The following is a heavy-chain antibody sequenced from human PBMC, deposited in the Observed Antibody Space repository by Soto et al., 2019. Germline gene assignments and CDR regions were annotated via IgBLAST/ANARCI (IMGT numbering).Heavy chain of an antibody. Sequence: SVKVSCKASGGTFSSYAISWVRQAPGQGLEWMGGIIPIFGTANYAQKFQGRVTITADESTSAAYMELSSLRSEDTAVYYCAREDCSGGSCYGFAWFDPWGQGTLVTVSS. CDR1: GGTFSSYA. D-gene: IGHD2-15*01. J-gene: IGHJ5*02. CDR2: IIPIFGTA. CDR3: AREDCSGGSCYGFAWFDP. V-gene: IGHV1-69*13.